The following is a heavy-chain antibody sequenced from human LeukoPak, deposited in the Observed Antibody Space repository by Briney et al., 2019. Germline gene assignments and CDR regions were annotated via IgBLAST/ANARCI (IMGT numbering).Heavy chain of an antibody. CDR2: FSGSGGST. Sequence: PGGSLRLSCAASGFTFSNYAMSWVRQAPGKGLEWVSAFSGSGGSTYYADSVKGRFTISRDNSKNTLYLQMNSLRAEDTAVYYCAKEGPQSIVGATPLDYWGQGTLVTVSS. D-gene: IGHD1-26*01. CDR1: GFTFSNYA. V-gene: IGHV3-23*01. CDR3: AKEGPQSIVGATPLDY. J-gene: IGHJ4*02.